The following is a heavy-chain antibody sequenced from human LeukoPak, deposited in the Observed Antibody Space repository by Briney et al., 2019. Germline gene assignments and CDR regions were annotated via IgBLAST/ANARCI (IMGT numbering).Heavy chain of an antibody. CDR1: GFTFSSYG. V-gene: IGHV3-30*02. J-gene: IGHJ3*02. D-gene: IGHD3-3*01. CDR2: IRYDGSNK. CDR3: AKDRFNDFWSGSNDDAFDI. Sequence: RAGGSLRLSCAASGFTFSSYGMHWVRQAPGKGLEWVAFIRYDGSNKYYADSVKGRFTISRDNSKNTLYLQMNSLRAEDMAVYYCAKDRFNDFWSGSNDDAFDIWGQGTMVTVSS.